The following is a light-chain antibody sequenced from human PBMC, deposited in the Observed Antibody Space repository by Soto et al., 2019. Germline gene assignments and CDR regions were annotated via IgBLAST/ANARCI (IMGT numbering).Light chain of an antibody. J-gene: IGLJ3*02. CDR2: EVN. CDR1: SSDVGLYNL. V-gene: IGLV2-23*02. Sequence: QSALTQPASVSGSPGQSITISCTGTSSDVGLYNLVSWYQQLPGKAPKLIIYEVNERPSGISDRFSGSKSGNTASLTISGLQDDDEAYYYCCSYVGSSILMFGGGTKLTVL. CDR3: CSYVGSSILM.